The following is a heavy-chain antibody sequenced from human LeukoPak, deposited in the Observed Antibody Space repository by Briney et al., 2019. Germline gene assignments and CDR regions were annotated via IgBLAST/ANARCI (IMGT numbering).Heavy chain of an antibody. CDR1: GFTFSSYW. Sequence: GGSLRLSCAASGFTFSSYWMNWARQAPGKGLEWVASINHNGNVNYYVDSVKGRFTISRDNAKNSVYLQMASLRVEDTAVYYCARDPVEWELLLDYWGQETLVTVSS. J-gene: IGHJ4*02. D-gene: IGHD1-26*01. CDR3: ARDPVEWELLLDY. CDR2: INHNGNVN. V-gene: IGHV3-7*01.